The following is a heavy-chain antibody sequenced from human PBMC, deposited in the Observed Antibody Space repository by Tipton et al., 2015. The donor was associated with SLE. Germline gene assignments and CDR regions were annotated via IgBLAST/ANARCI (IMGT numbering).Heavy chain of an antibody. D-gene: IGHD3-16*01. CDR1: GFTFKTSW. Sequence: SLRLSCAASGFTFKTSWMSWVRQAPGKGLEWVANIKEDGSEKYYVDSVKGRFTISRDNAKNTLDLQMNSLRAEDTAVYYCARAPLRLGDSDWNYYMDVWGNGTTVTVSS. CDR2: IKEDGSEK. CDR3: ARAPLRLGDSDWNYYMDV. J-gene: IGHJ6*03. V-gene: IGHV3-7*03.